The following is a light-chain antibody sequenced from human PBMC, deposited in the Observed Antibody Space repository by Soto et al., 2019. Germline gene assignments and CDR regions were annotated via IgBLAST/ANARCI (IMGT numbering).Light chain of an antibody. V-gene: IGKV1-9*01. J-gene: IGKJ4*01. Sequence: IQLTQSPSSLSASVGDRVTITCRASQGISSYLAWYQQKPGKAPNLLIYAASTLQSGVPSRFSGSGSGTDVTLTISSLQPEDVATFDCQQLNSYPLTFGGGTKVEIK. CDR3: QQLNSYPLT. CDR1: QGISSY. CDR2: AAS.